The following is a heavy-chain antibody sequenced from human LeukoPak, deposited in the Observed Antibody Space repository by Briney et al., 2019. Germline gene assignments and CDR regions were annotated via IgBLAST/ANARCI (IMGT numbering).Heavy chain of an antibody. CDR1: GVSISSIC. V-gene: IGHV4-4*07. J-gene: IGHJ4*02. CDR3: ARSRRYCSGGSCYFRYFDS. Sequence: SETLSLTCPVSGVSISSICWSWIRQPAGKGLEWIGRIYNTGSTNYNPSLESRVTMSLDTSKNQFSLRLSSVTAADTAVYYCARSRRYCSGGSCYFRYFDSWGQGTLVTVSS. CDR2: IYNTGST. D-gene: IGHD2-15*01.